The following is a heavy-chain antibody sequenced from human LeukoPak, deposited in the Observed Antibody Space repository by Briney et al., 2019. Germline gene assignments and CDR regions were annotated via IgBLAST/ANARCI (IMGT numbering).Heavy chain of an antibody. V-gene: IGHV3-48*01. J-gene: IGHJ4*02. CDR1: GFIFSNYG. D-gene: IGHD6-6*01. CDR3: ARGGAARPDY. CDR2: ISSSSSSI. Sequence: GGSLRLSCAASGFIFSNYGMDWVRQAPGKGLEWASYISSSSSSIYYADSVKGRFTISRDNAKNSLFLQMNSLRAEDTAVYYCARGGAARPDYWGQGTLVTVSS.